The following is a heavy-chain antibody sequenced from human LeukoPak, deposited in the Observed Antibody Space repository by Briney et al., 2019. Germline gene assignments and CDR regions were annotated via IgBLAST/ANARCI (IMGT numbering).Heavy chain of an antibody. J-gene: IGHJ6*03. CDR3: ARDRGGGHMDV. CDR2: ISSDGNTK. Sequence: GGSLRLSCVASGFTLTDYAFNWVRQAPGKEMEWVAIISSDGNTKSYADTLKGRFSISRDNAKNSLYLQMNSLRAGDTAVYYCARDRGGGHMDVWGKGTTVTISS. D-gene: IGHD2-15*01. CDR1: GFTLTDYA. V-gene: IGHV3-30*14.